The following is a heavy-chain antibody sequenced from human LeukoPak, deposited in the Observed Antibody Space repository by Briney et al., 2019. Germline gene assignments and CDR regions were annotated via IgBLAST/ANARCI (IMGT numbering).Heavy chain of an antibody. J-gene: IGHJ6*03. Sequence: ASVKVSCKASGYTFTSYGISWVRQAPGQGLECMGWISAYNGNTNYAQKLQGRVTMTTDTSTSTAYMELRSLRSDDTAVYYCARDRLDIVVVPAAMDYMDVWGKGTTVTVSS. CDR3: ARDRLDIVVVPAAMDYMDV. CDR1: GYTFTSYG. V-gene: IGHV1-18*01. D-gene: IGHD2-2*01. CDR2: ISAYNGNT.